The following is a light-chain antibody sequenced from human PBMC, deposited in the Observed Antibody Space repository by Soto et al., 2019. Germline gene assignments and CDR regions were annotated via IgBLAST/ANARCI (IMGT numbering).Light chain of an antibody. J-gene: IGLJ2*01. CDR1: SADIGGYNF. CDR2: DVS. V-gene: IGLV2-14*03. Sequence: QSALTQPASVSGSPGQSITISCTGTSADIGGYNFVSWYQHHPGKAPKLMIYDVSNRPSGVSNRFSGSKSGNTASLTVSGLQAEDEADYYCSSYTSSRTHVVFGGGTKPTVL. CDR3: SSYTSSRTHVV.